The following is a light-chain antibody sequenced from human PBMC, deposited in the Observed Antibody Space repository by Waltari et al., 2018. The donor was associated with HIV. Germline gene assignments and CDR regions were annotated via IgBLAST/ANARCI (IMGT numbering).Light chain of an antibody. CDR1: SSNIGAGYD. V-gene: IGLV1-40*01. CDR2: GHN. J-gene: IGLJ3*02. CDR3: QSYESSLSGWV. Sequence: QSVLTQPPSVSGAPGQRVTISCTGRSSNIGAGYDVHWYQQLPGTAPKLLIFGHNQRPSGVPARCSGSKAGTSASMAITGLQAEDEADYYCQSYESSLSGWVFGGGTKLTVL.